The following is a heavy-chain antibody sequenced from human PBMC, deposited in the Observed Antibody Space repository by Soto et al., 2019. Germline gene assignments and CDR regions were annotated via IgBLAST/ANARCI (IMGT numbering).Heavy chain of an antibody. J-gene: IGHJ4*02. Sequence: QVQLQESGPGLVKPSETLSLTCTVSGGSVRSGSYYWSWIRQPPGKGLDWIEYIYYRGSTISNPALKRRVTIAVDTSKNQFSLRMSSVTAADTAVYYCATDCPYSYGNPVAWTGVDSWGQGSLLSFSS. V-gene: IGHV4-61*01. CDR2: IYYRGST. CDR1: GGSVRSGSYY. CDR3: ATDCPYSYGNPVAWTGVDS. D-gene: IGHD3-16*02.